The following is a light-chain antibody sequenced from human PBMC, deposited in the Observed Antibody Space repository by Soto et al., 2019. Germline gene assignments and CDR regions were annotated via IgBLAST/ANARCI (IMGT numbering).Light chain of an antibody. V-gene: IGKV1-39*01. CDR2: AAS. CDR1: QSISSY. CDR3: QQYYSFPLT. Sequence: DVQMTQSPSTLSASVGDRVTITCRASQSISSYLNWYQQKPGKAPKLLIYAASSLQSGVPSRFSGSGSGTDFTLTISCLQSEDFATYYCQQYYSFPLTCGGGTKV. J-gene: IGKJ4*01.